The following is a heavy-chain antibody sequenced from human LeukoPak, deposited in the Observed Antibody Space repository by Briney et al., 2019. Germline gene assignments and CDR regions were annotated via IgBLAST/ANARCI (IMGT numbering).Heavy chain of an antibody. CDR3: ARVGSSGSYNEDY. J-gene: IGHJ4*02. Sequence: GGTLRLSCAASGFTFSSYSMNWVRQAPGKGLEWVSSISSSSSYIYYADSVKGRFTISRDNAKNSLYLQMNTLRAEDTAVYYCARVGSSGSYNEDYWGQGTLVTVSS. V-gene: IGHV3-21*01. D-gene: IGHD1-26*01. CDR2: ISSSSSYI. CDR1: GFTFSSYS.